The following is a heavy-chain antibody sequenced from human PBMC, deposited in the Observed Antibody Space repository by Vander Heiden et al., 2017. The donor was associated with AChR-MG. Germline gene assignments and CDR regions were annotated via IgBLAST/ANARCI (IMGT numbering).Heavy chain of an antibody. CDR1: GGSFSGYY. V-gene: IGHV4-34*01. J-gene: IGHJ5*02. CDR3: ARGQGYSSGWYRVGGVLYWFDP. Sequence: QVQLQQWGAGLLKPSETLSLTCAVYGGSFSGYYWSWIHQPTGKGLEWIGEINHSGSTNYNPSLKSRVTISVDTSKNQFSLKLSSVTAADTAVYYCARGQGYSSGWYRVGGVLYWFDPWGQGTLVTVSS. CDR2: INHSGST. D-gene: IGHD6-19*01.